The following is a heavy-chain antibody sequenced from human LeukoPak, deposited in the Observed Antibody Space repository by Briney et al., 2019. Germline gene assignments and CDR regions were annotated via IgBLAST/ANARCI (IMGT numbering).Heavy chain of an antibody. J-gene: IGHJ6*02. CDR2: IYHSGST. CDR3: AREKTYYDFWSGYSDGMDV. CDR1: GGSISSGGYS. D-gene: IGHD3-3*01. V-gene: IGHV4-30-2*01. Sequence: SETLSLTCAVSGGSISSGGYSWSWIRQPPGTGLEWIGYIYHSGSTYYNPSLKSRVTISVDRSKNQFSLKLSSVTAADTAVYYCAREKTYYDFWSGYSDGMDVWGQGTTVTVSS.